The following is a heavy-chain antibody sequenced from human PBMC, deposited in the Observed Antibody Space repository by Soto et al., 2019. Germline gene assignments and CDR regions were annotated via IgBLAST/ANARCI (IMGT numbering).Heavy chain of an antibody. D-gene: IGHD3-10*01. CDR2: MNPHSGET. CDR1: GYSFTSLH. J-gene: IGHJ4*02. V-gene: IGHV1-8*01. CDR3: ARGSPGPVDH. Sequence: QVQLVQSGAEVRRPGASVKVSCKASGYSFTSLHFNWVRQATGQGLEWIGWMNPHSGETGYAQRFQGRVTMTRDISLSTAYMELRSLTYHDTAVYFCARGSPGPVDHWGQGTLVTVSS.